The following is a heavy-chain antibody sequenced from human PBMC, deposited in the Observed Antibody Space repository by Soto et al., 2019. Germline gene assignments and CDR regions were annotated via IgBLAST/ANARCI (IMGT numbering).Heavy chain of an antibody. CDR2: INRDGSST. Sequence: GGSLRLSCAASGFTFSNYWMHWVRQAPGKGLVWVSRINRDGSSTNYADSVKGRFTISRDNAKNTLYLQMNSLRAEDTAVYYCGRDSPADTPGNYWGQGTLVTVSS. CDR1: GFTFSNYW. CDR3: GRDSPADTPGNY. V-gene: IGHV3-74*01. J-gene: IGHJ4*02. D-gene: IGHD2-2*01.